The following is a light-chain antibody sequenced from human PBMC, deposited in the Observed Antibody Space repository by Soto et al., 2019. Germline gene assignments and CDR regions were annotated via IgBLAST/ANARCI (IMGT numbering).Light chain of an antibody. CDR1: QGISSY. CDR2: AAS. Sequence: AIRMTQSPSSFSASTGDRVTITCRASQGISSYLAWYQQKPGKAPKLLIYAASTLQSGVPSRFSGSGSGTDFTLTIRCLQSEDFATYYCQQYYSYPLITFGQGTRRENK. J-gene: IGKJ5*01. V-gene: IGKV1-8*01. CDR3: QQYYSYPLIT.